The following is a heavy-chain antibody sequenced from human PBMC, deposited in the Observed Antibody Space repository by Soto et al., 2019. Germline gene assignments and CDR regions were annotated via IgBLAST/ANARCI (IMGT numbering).Heavy chain of an antibody. CDR1: GFTFSNAW. V-gene: IGHV3-15*01. CDR2: IKSKTDGGTT. CDR3: TTDQAPYEYVWGSYRYYFDY. D-gene: IGHD3-16*02. Sequence: GGYLRLSCAASGFTFSNAWMSWVRQAPGKGLEWGGRIKSKTDGGTTDYAAPVKGRFTISRDDAKNTLYLQMNSLKTEDTAVYYWTTDQAPYEYVWGSYRYYFDYWGQGTLVTVSS. J-gene: IGHJ4*02.